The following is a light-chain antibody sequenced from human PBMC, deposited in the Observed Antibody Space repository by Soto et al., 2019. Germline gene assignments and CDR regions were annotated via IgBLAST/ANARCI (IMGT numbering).Light chain of an antibody. V-gene: IGLV4-69*01. CDR1: SGHSSYA. Sequence: QSVLTQSPSASASLGASVKLTCTLSSGHSSYAIAWHQQQPETGPRYLMKLNSDGSHNKGDGIPDRFSGSSSGAERYLTISSLQSEDEADYYCQTWGTGFSVVFGGGTQVTVL. CDR3: QTWGTGFSVV. CDR2: LNSDGSH. J-gene: IGLJ2*01.